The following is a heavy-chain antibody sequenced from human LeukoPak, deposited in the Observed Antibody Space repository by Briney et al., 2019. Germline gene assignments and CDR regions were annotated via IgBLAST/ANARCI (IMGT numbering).Heavy chain of an antibody. CDR2: IYHSGST. Sequence: SETLSLTCAVYGGSFSGYYWSWIRQPPGKGLEWIGEIYHSGSTNYNPSLKSRVTISVDKSKNQFSLKLSSVTAADTAVYYCAREDYDDSGAWYFDLWGRGTLVTVSS. J-gene: IGHJ2*01. D-gene: IGHD3-3*01. V-gene: IGHV4-34*01. CDR3: AREDYDDSGAWYFDL. CDR1: GGSFSGYY.